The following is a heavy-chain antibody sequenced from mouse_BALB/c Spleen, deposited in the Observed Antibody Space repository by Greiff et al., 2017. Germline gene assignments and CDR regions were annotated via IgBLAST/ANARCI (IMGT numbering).Heavy chain of an antibody. Sequence: EVQLVESGGGLVQPGGSRKLSCAASGFTFSSFGMHWVRQAPEKGLEWVAYISSGSSTIYYADTVKGRFTISRDNPKNTLFLQMTSLRSEDTAMYDCARSTGDDCDYWGQGTTLTVSS. J-gene: IGHJ2*01. CDR2: ISSGSSTI. D-gene: IGHD4-1*01. CDR3: ARSTGDDCDY. CDR1: GFTFSSFG. V-gene: IGHV5-17*02.